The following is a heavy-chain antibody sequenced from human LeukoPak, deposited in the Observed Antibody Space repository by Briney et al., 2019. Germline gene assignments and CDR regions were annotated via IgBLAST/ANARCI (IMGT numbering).Heavy chain of an antibody. CDR1: GFTFSSYG. D-gene: IGHD2-2*03. Sequence: PGGSLRLSCAASGFTFSSYGMHWVRQAPGKGLEWVAFIRYDGSNKYYADSVKGRFTISRDNSKNTLYLQMNSLRAEDTAVYYCAKEPLMDIVVVPAARSPFDYWGQGTLVTVSS. CDR2: IRYDGSNK. CDR3: AKEPLMDIVVVPAARSPFDY. J-gene: IGHJ4*02. V-gene: IGHV3-30*02.